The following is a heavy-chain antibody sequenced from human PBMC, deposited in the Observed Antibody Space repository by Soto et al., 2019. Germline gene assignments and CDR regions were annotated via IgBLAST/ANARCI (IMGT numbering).Heavy chain of an antibody. Sequence: QVQLVQSGAEVKKPGSSVKVSCKASGGTFSSYTISWVRQAPGQGLEWMGRIIPILGIANYAQKFQGRVTITADKSTSTAYMELSSLRSEDTAVYYCVERITMVRGGRAGYYGMDVWGQGTTVTVSS. CDR1: GGTFSSYT. CDR3: VERITMVRGGRAGYYGMDV. V-gene: IGHV1-69*02. CDR2: IIPILGIA. J-gene: IGHJ6*02. D-gene: IGHD3-10*01.